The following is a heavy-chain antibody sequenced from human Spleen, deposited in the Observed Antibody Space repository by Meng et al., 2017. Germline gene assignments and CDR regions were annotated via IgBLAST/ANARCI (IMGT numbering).Heavy chain of an antibody. Sequence: ASVKVSCKASGYTFTSYGISWVRQAPGQGLEWMGWISAYNGNTNYAQKLQGRVTMTTDTSTSTAYMELRSLRSDDTAVYYCAREEGVLLWFGDPPASFDYWGQGTLVNVSS. J-gene: IGHJ4*02. D-gene: IGHD3-10*01. CDR3: AREEGVLLWFGDPPASFDY. CDR2: ISAYNGNT. V-gene: IGHV1-18*01. CDR1: GYTFTSYG.